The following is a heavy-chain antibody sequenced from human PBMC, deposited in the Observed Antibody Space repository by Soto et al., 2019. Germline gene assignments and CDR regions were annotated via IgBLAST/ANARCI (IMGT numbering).Heavy chain of an antibody. CDR1: GFTFSSYG. J-gene: IGHJ6*03. CDR2: ISYDGSNK. D-gene: IGHD5-12*01. CDR3: AKDGVEYSGYDFHYYMDV. V-gene: IGHV3-30*18. Sequence: GGSLRLSCAASGFTFSSYGMHWVRQAPGKGLEWVAVISYDGSNKYYADSVKGRFTISRDNSKNTLYLQMNSLRAEDTAVYYCAKDGVEYSGYDFHYYMDVWGKGTTVTVSS.